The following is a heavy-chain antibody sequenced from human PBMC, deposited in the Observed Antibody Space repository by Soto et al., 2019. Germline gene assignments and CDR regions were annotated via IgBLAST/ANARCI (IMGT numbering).Heavy chain of an antibody. D-gene: IGHD2-15*01. CDR2: ISYDGSNK. V-gene: IGHV3-30*18. CDR1: GFTFSSYG. J-gene: IGHJ4*02. CDR3: AKVGRGNRPVDY. Sequence: QVQLVESGGGVVQPGRSLRLSCAASGFTFSSYGMHWVRQAPGKGLEWVAVISYDGSNKYYADSVKGRFTISRDNSKNTLYLQMNSLRAEDTAVYYCAKVGRGNRPVDYWGQGTLVTVSS.